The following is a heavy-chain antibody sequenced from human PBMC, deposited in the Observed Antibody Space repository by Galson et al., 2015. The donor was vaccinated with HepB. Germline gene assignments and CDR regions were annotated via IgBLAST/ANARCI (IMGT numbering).Heavy chain of an antibody. D-gene: IGHD6-13*01. CDR2: INAGNGNT. Sequence: SVKVSCKASGYTFTSYAMHWVRQAPGQRLEWMGWINAGNGNTKYSQKFQGRVTITRDTSASTAYMELSSLRSEDTAVYYCAGGIAAAGTYYYYYGMDVWGQGTTVTVSS. J-gene: IGHJ6*02. CDR3: AGGIAAAGTYYYYYGMDV. V-gene: IGHV1-3*01. CDR1: GYTFTSYA.